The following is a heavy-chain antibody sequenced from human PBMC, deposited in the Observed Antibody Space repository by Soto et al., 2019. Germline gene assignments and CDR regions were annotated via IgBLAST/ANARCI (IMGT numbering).Heavy chain of an antibody. CDR1: GFTFSSYW. CDR2: INSDGSST. J-gene: IGHJ5*02. D-gene: IGHD2-2*01. V-gene: IGHV3-74*01. CDR3: AKDQGYQLLFGWFDP. Sequence: GGSLRLSCAASGFTFSSYWVHWVRQAPGKGLVWVSPINSDGSSTSYADSVKGRFTISRDNSKNTLYLQMNSLRAEDTAVYYCAKDQGYQLLFGWFDPWGQGTLVTVSS.